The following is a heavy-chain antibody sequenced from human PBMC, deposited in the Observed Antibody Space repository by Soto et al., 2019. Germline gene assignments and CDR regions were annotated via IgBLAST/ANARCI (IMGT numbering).Heavy chain of an antibody. CDR2: INPNSGGT. V-gene: IGHV1-2*04. J-gene: IGHJ3*02. CDR1: GYTFTGYY. Sequence: ASVKVSCKASGYTFTGYYMHWVRQAPGQGHEWMGWINPNSGGTNYAQKFQGWVIMTRDTSISTAYMELSRLRSDDTAVYYCSRSSRVERYDCSGCGGIRSPNAFHICGQGPMGTV. D-gene: IGHD3-22*01. CDR3: SRSSRVERYDCSGCGGIRSPNAFHI.